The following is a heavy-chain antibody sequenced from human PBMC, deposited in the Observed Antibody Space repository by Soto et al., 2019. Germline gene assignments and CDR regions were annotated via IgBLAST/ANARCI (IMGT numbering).Heavy chain of an antibody. CDR3: ARAPGDYFDY. CDR1: GGSISSGGYY. CDR2: IYYIGST. Sequence: PSETLSLTCAVSGGSISSGGYYWSWIRQHPGKGLEWIGYIYYIGSTYYNPSLKSRVSISVDTSKNQFSLKLSSVTAADTAVYYCARAPGDYFDYWGQGTLVTVSS. J-gene: IGHJ4*02. V-gene: IGHV4-31*11.